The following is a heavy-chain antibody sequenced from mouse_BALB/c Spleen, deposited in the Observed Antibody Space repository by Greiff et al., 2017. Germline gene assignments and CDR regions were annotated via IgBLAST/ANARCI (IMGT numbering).Heavy chain of an antibody. Sequence: EVHLVESGGGLVQPGGSLKLSCAASGFTFSSYTMSWVRQTPEKRLEWVAYISNGGGSTYYPDTVKGRFTISRDNAKNTLYLQMSSLKSEDTAMYYCARPLTGTSAWFAYWGQGTLVTVSA. CDR3: ARPLTGTSAWFAY. J-gene: IGHJ3*01. V-gene: IGHV5-12-2*01. D-gene: IGHD4-1*01. CDR1: GFTFSSYT. CDR2: ISNGGGST.